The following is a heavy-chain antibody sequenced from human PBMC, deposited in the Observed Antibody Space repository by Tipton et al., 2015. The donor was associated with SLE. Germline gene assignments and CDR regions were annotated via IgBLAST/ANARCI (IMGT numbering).Heavy chain of an antibody. CDR2: IYTSGST. J-gene: IGHJ3*02. V-gene: IGHV4-61*02. CDR1: GGSISSGSYY. Sequence: TLSLTCTVSGGSISSGSYYWSWIRQPAGKGLEWIGRIYTSGSTNYNPPLKSRVTISVDTSKNQFSLKLSSVTAADTAVYYCARDHPGLQGDAFDIWGQGTMVTVSS. CDR3: ARDHPGLQGDAFDI. D-gene: IGHD5-24*01.